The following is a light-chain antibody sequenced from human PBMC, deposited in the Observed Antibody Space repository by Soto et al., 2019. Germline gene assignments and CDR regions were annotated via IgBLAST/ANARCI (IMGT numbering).Light chain of an antibody. J-gene: IGKJ1*01. CDR3: QQSFSSPPWT. CDR1: QNIKTY. Sequence: DMQMTQSPSSLSASVGDSVTITCRAIQNIKTYLNWYQQKPGKAPNLLIYAASSLHSGVPSRFSGSGSGTDFTLTISSLQPEDFATYYCQQSFSSPPWTFGQGTKVDNK. CDR2: AAS. V-gene: IGKV1-39*01.